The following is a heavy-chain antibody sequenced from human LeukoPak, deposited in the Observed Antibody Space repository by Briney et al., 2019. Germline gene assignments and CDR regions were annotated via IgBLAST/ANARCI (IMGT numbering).Heavy chain of an antibody. CDR3: ARGVAHRSSFGY. V-gene: IGHV4-39*07. CDR2: IYYSGST. D-gene: IGHD6-13*01. Sequence: SETLSLTCTVSGGSISSSSYYWGWIRQPPGKGLEWIRSIYYSGSTYYNPSLKSRVTISVDTSKNQFSLKLSSVTAADTAVYYCARGVAHRSSFGYWGQGTLVTVSS. J-gene: IGHJ4*02. CDR1: GGSISSSSYY.